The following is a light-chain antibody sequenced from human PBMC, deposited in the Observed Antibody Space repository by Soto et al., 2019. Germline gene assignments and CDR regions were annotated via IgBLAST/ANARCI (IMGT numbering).Light chain of an antibody. CDR2: DDN. V-gene: IGLV1-51*01. CDR3: ATWDRILRVVV. CDR1: GSNIGSYS. J-gene: IGLJ2*01. Sequence: QSVLTQPPSVSAAPGQKVSISCSGSGSNIGSYSVSWYQPLPGTAPKLLIYDDNKRPSGIPDRFSGSKSGTPATLGITGLQTGHEADSYCATWDRILRVVVLGGGTK.